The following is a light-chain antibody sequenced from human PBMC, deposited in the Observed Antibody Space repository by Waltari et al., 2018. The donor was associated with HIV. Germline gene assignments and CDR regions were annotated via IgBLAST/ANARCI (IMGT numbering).Light chain of an antibody. CDR2: DVD. CDR1: SSDISTHSF. V-gene: IGLV2-14*03. CDR3: SSYTTTNTVV. Sequence: QSALTQPASVSGSPGQSNTIPCTGTSSDISTHSFVSWYQKHPDKAPKLLIYDVDNRPSGVSRRFSGSKSGDTASLTISSIQADDEADYYCSSYTTTNTVVFGGGTKFTVL. J-gene: IGLJ2*01.